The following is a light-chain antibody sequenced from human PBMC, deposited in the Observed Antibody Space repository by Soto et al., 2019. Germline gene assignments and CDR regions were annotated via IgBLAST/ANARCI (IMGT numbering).Light chain of an antibody. CDR3: QQRSDWPLT. Sequence: PGARATLSCRASQGVSSYFAWYQQKPGQAPRLLIYDASTRAADIPARFSGSGSGTDFTLTISSLEPEDFAVYYCQQRSDWPLTFGGGTKVEIK. CDR2: DAS. V-gene: IGKV3-11*01. CDR1: QGVSSY. J-gene: IGKJ4*01.